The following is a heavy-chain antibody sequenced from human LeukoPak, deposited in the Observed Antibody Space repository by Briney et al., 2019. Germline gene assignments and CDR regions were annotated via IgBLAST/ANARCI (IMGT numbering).Heavy chain of an antibody. CDR1: GGSISSHY. V-gene: IGHV4-59*11. Sequence: SETLSLTCTVSGGSISSHYWSWIRQPPGKGLEWIGYIYYSGSTNYNPSLKSRVTISVDTSKNQFSLKLSSVTAADTAVYYCARDQRNYYWDRYYYYMDVWGKGTTVTVSS. J-gene: IGHJ6*03. CDR3: ARDQRNYYWDRYYYYMDV. D-gene: IGHD1-7*01. CDR2: IYYSGST.